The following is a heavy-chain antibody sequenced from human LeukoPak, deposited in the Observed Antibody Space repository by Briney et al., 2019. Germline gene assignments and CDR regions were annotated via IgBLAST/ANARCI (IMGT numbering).Heavy chain of an antibody. Sequence: GVSVKVSCKASGGTFSSYAISWVRQAPGQGLEWMGGSIPIFGTANYAQKFQGRVTITADESTSTAYMELSSLRSEDTAVYYCARDRSIAAAGTDAFDIWGQGTMVTVSS. CDR2: SIPIFGTA. V-gene: IGHV1-69*13. J-gene: IGHJ3*02. CDR1: GGTFSSYA. CDR3: ARDRSIAAAGTDAFDI. D-gene: IGHD6-13*01.